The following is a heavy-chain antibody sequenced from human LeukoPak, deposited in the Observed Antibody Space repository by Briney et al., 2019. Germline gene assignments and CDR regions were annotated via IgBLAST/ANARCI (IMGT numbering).Heavy chain of an antibody. V-gene: IGHV4-34*01. CDR2: INHSGST. CDR1: GGSFSGYY. Sequence: PSETLSLTCAVYGGSFSGYYWSWIRQPPGKGLEWIGEINHSGSTNYNPSLKSRVTISEDTSKNQFSLKLSSVTAADTAVYYCARAPARRITMVRGVHWWFDPWGQGTLVTVSS. CDR3: ARAPARRITMVRGVHWWFDP. J-gene: IGHJ5*02. D-gene: IGHD3-10*01.